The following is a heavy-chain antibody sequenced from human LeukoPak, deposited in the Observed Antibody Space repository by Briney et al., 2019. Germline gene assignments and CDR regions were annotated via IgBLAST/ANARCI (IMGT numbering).Heavy chain of an antibody. Sequence: PGGSLRLSCAASGFTFSSYWMHWVRQAPGKGLVWVSRINSDGSSTSYADSVKGRFTISRDNAKNTLYLPMNSLSAEDTAEYYCARDPVSGGVDGYFDYWGQGTLVTVSS. D-gene: IGHD3-16*01. CDR2: INSDGSST. CDR1: GFTFSSYW. V-gene: IGHV3-74*01. CDR3: ARDPVSGGVDGYFDY. J-gene: IGHJ4*02.